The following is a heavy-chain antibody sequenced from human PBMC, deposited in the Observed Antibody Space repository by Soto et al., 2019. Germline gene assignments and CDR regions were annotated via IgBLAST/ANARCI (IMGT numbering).Heavy chain of an antibody. CDR2: ISSSSSYI. V-gene: IGHV3-21*01. J-gene: IGHJ5*02. CDR1: GFTFSSYS. CDR3: ARAGKVDIVVVVAATNNWFDP. D-gene: IGHD2-15*01. Sequence: GGSLRLSCAASGFTFSSYSMNWVRQAPGKGLEWVSSISSSSSYIYYADSVKGRFTISRDNAKNSLYLQMNSLRAEDTAVYYCARAGKVDIVVVVAATNNWFDPWGQGTLVTVSS.